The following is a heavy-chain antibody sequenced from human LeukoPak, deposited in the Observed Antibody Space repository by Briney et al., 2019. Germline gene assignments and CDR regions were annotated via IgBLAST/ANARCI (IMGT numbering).Heavy chain of an antibody. V-gene: IGHV3-48*03. CDR3: ASGWSGSY. CDR1: GFTFSSSE. CDR2: ISTSGSST. Sequence: PGGSLRLSCAASGFTFSSSEMNWVRQAPGKGLEWVSYISTSGSSTYYADSVKGRFTTSRGNAKNSLYLQMNTLRAEDTGIYYCASGWSGSYWGQGTLVTVSS. J-gene: IGHJ4*02. D-gene: IGHD3/OR15-3a*01.